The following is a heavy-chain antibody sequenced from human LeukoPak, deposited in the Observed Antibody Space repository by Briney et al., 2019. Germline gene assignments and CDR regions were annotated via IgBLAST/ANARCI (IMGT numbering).Heavy chain of an antibody. CDR3: ARVRPDTIFGVVRYYYYYGMDV. V-gene: IGHV3-23*01. CDR2: ISDTGAIT. D-gene: IGHD3-3*01. Sequence: GGSLRLSCTASGFTFSSSAFSWVRQAPGKGLEWVSAISDTGAITLYADSVKGRFTISRDNAKNSLYLQMNSLRAEDTAVYYCARVRPDTIFGVVRYYYYYGMDVWGQGTTVTVSS. CDR1: GFTFSSSA. J-gene: IGHJ6*02.